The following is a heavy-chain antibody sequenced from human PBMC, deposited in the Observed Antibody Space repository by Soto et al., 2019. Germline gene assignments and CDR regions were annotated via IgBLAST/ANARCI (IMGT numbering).Heavy chain of an antibody. CDR3: ARGRICSSTSCRYPNWFDP. Sequence: PSETLSLTCAVYGGSFSGYYWSWIRQPPGKGLEWIGEINHSGSTNYNPSLKSRVTISVDTSKNQFSLKLSPVTAADTAVYYCARGRICSSTSCRYPNWFDPWGQGTLVTVSS. D-gene: IGHD2-2*01. J-gene: IGHJ5*02. CDR1: GGSFSGYY. V-gene: IGHV4-34*01. CDR2: INHSGST.